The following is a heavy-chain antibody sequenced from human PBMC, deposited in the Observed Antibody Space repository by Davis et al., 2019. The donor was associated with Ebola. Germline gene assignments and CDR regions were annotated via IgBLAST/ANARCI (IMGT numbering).Heavy chain of an antibody. CDR3: ATLRRTITGMDDAFDI. V-gene: IGHV5-51*01. Sequence: GESLKIPCKGSGYSFPDSWIGWVRQMPGKGLEWMGIIFPRDSDTRYSPSFRGQVIISADKSIKTAFLQWSSLKASDTAMYYCATLRRTITGMDDAFDIWGQGTVVTVSS. CDR2: IFPRDSDT. D-gene: IGHD2-8*02. CDR1: GYSFPDSW. J-gene: IGHJ3*02.